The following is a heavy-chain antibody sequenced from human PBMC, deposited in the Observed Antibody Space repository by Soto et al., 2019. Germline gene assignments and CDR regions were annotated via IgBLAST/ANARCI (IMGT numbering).Heavy chain of an antibody. CDR3: ARGRIGELNYSFDY. Sequence: SETLSLTCTVSGSSISSYYWSWIRQPPGKGLEWIGYIYYSGSTNYNPSLKSRVAISVDTSKKQFSLKLSSVTAADTAVYYCARGRIGELNYSFDYWGQGTLVTVSS. CDR2: IYYSGST. J-gene: IGHJ4*02. CDR1: GSSISSYY. D-gene: IGHD3-10*01. V-gene: IGHV4-59*01.